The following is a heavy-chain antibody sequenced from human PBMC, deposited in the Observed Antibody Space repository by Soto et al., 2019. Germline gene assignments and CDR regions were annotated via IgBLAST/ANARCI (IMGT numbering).Heavy chain of an antibody. J-gene: IGHJ5*02. D-gene: IGHD2-2*01. CDR3: AKERDGTSCYS. Sequence: PGGSLRLSCAASGFIFSNYAMSWVRQAPGKGLEWVSTISGNGGSTYYADSVKGRFTISRDSSKNTLYLQMNSLRAEDTAVYYCAKERDGTSCYSWGRGTLVTVSS. CDR2: ISGNGGST. CDR1: GFIFSNYA. V-gene: IGHV3-23*01.